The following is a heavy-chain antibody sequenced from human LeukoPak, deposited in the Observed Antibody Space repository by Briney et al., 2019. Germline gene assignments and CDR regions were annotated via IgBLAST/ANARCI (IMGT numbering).Heavy chain of an antibody. CDR3: ARNYDFWSSPQGYMDV. Sequence: GGSLRLSCAASGFTFSRHNMKWARQTPGKGLEWVSSISTSSSFIYYADSVKGRFTISRDNARNSLYLEMNSLRAEDTAIYYCARNYDFWSSPQGYMDVWGKGTTVIVSS. V-gene: IGHV3-21*01. D-gene: IGHD3-3*01. CDR1: GFTFSRHN. J-gene: IGHJ6*03. CDR2: ISTSSSFI.